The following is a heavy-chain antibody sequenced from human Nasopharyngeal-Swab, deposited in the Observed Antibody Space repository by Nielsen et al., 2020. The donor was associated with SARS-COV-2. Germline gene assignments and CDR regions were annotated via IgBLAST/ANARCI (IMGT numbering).Heavy chain of an antibody. D-gene: IGHD5-12*01. J-gene: IGHJ5*02. V-gene: IGHV3-23*01. CDR2: INNRGDDT. CDR1: GFTFSNYA. CDR3: VKDLAYDEVS. Sequence: GESLKISCAASGFTFSNYAMSWVRQAPGKGLEWVSTINNRGDDTHYVDSVRGRFTVSRDNSKNTLYLQMNSLGGEDTAIYYYVKDLAYDEVSWGQGTLVTVSS.